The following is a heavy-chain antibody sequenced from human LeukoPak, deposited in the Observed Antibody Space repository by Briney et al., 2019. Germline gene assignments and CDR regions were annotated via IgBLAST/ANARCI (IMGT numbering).Heavy chain of an antibody. Sequence: SESLSLTCGVSGGSISRSHWWSWVRQPPGKGLEWIGDIYHSGSTNYNPSLESRVTISVDKSKNQFSLKLRSVTAADTAVYYCARITYDSSGHYPAHDAFDIWGQGTLVIVSS. D-gene: IGHD3-22*01. V-gene: IGHV4-4*02. CDR2: IYHSGST. CDR3: ARITYDSSGHYPAHDAFDI. J-gene: IGHJ3*02. CDR1: GGSISRSHW.